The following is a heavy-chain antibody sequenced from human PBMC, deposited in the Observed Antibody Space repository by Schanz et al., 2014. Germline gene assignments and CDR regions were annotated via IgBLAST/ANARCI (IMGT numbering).Heavy chain of an antibody. CDR2: IWSDGSGK. CDR3: AKARRKSNCSGGRCFHYSYYGMDV. CDR1: GFTFSSYG. J-gene: IGHJ6*02. D-gene: IGHD2-15*01. Sequence: QVQLVESGGGVVQFGRSLRLSCVASGFTFSSYGMHWVRQAPGKGLEWVAVIWSDGSGKYYADSVKGRFTISRDNSENTLYLQMNSLRAEDTAVYYCAKARRKSNCSGGRCFHYSYYGMDVWGQGTTVTVSS. V-gene: IGHV3-33*06.